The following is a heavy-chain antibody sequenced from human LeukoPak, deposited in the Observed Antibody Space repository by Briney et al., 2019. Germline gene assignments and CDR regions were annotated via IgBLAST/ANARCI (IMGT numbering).Heavy chain of an antibody. J-gene: IGHJ4*02. CDR2: IYYSGST. Sequence: PSETLSLTCTVSGGSISDYYWSWIRQPPGRGLEWIGYIYYSGSTDYNPSLKSRVTISVDTSKNQFSLRLSSVTAADTAVYYCASGGDSSGQYYFDYWGQGTLDTVSS. CDR3: ASGGDSSGQYYFDY. CDR1: GGSISDYY. V-gene: IGHV4-59*01. D-gene: IGHD6-19*01.